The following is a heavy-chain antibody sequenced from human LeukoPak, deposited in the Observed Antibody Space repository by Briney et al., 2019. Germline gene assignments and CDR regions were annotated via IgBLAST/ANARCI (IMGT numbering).Heavy chain of an antibody. CDR3: ARESSPAGLGY. V-gene: IGHV3-48*02. CDR1: GFTFSDYS. Sequence: GGSLRLSCAAPGFTFSDYSMNWVRQAPGKGLEWVSYIDGSGDTIYYADSVKGRFTISRDNAKNSLDLQMNSLRDEDTAVYYCARESSPAGLGYWGQGTLVTVST. D-gene: IGHD2-2*01. CDR2: IDGSGDTI. J-gene: IGHJ4*01.